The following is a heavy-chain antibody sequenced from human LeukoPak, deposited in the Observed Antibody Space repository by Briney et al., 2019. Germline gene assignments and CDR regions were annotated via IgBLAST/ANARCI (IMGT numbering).Heavy chain of an antibody. CDR2: ISSSSSTI. D-gene: IGHD4-23*01. CDR1: GFTFSSYS. Sequence: PGGSLRLSCAASGFTFSSYSMNWVRQAPGKGLEWVSYISSSSSTIYYADSVKGRFTISRDNAKNSLYLQMNSLRAEDTAVYYCASTTVVTPWHAFDIWGQGTMVTVSS. V-gene: IGHV3-48*01. J-gene: IGHJ3*02. CDR3: ASTTVVTPWHAFDI.